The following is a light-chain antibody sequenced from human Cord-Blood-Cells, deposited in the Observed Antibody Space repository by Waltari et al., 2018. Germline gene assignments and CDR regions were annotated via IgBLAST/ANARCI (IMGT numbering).Light chain of an antibody. Sequence: EIVLTQSPATLSLSPGERATLSCRASQSVSSYLAWYQQKPGQAPRLLIYDASNRATGLPARFSGSGSVTDFTLTISSLEPEDFAVYYCQQRSNWPHTFGQGTKLEIK. J-gene: IGKJ2*01. CDR3: QQRSNWPHT. CDR1: QSVSSY. CDR2: DAS. V-gene: IGKV3-11*01.